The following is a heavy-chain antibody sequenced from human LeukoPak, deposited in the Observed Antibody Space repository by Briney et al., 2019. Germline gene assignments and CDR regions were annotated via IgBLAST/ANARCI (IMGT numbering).Heavy chain of an antibody. CDR3: AKDYRGAGFSYFDY. D-gene: IGHD3-10*01. V-gene: IGHV3-9*01. CDR2: ISWNSGSI. J-gene: IGHJ4*02. CDR1: GFTFSSYA. Sequence: PGGSLRLSCAASGFTFSSYAMSWVRQAPGKGLEWVSGISWNSGSIGYADSVKGRFTISRDNAKNSLYLQMNSLRAEDTALYYCAKDYRGAGFSYFDYWGQGTLVTVSS.